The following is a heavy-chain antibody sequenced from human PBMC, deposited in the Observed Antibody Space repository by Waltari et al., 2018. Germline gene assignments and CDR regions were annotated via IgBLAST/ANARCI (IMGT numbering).Heavy chain of an antibody. CDR3: ARATFGDLFLFDF. CDR2: NSYCGST. D-gene: IGHD3-10*01. J-gene: IGHJ4*02. Sequence: QVQLQESGPGMVKASQTLSLTCPVSGDSISSGDYFWNWNRQHPGKGLEWNGYNSYCGSTYYNPSLNSRVTISVETSQNQFSLKLSSVTAADTAVYYCARATFGDLFLFDFWGPGTLVSVSS. CDR1: GDSISSGDYF. V-gene: IGHV4-31*03.